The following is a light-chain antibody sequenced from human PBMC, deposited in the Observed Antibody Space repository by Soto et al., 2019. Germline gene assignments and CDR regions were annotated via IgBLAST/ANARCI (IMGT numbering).Light chain of an antibody. CDR3: QSYVV. Sequence: QSALTQPASVSGSPGQSITISCTGTSSDVGSYNLVSWYQQHPGKAPKLMIYEGSKRPSGVSNRFSGSKSGNTASLTISGLQAEDEADYYCQSYVVFGGGTKLTVL. J-gene: IGLJ2*01. CDR1: SSDVGSYNL. V-gene: IGLV2-23*01. CDR2: EGS.